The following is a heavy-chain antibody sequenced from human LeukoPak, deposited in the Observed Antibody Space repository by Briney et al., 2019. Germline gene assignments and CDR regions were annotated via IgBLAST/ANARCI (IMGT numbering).Heavy chain of an antibody. CDR1: GFTFSSYA. J-gene: IGHJ6*02. D-gene: IGHD3-10*02. V-gene: IGHV3-30-3*01. Sequence: GGSLRLSCAASGFTFSSYAMHWVRQAPGKGLEGVAVISYDGSNKYYADSVKGRFTIPRDNSKNTLYLQMNSLRAEDTAVYYCARGELFDYYYGMDVWGRGTTVTVSS. CDR3: ARGELFDYYYGMDV. CDR2: ISYDGSNK.